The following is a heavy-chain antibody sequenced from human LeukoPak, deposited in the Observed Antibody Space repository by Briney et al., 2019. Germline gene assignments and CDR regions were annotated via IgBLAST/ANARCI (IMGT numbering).Heavy chain of an antibody. CDR3: AREGSMVRGVGIFGFDY. CDR1: GFTFSSYS. J-gene: IGHJ4*02. V-gene: IGHV3-21*01. D-gene: IGHD3-10*01. Sequence: PGGSLRLSCAASGFTFSSYSMNWVRQAPGKGLEWVSSISSSSSYIYYADSVKGRFTISRDNAKNSLYLQMNSLRAEDTAVYYCAREGSMVRGVGIFGFDYWGQGTLVTVSS. CDR2: ISSSSSYI.